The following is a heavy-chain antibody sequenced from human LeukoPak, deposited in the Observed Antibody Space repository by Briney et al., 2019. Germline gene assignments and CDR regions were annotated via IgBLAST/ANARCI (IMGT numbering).Heavy chain of an antibody. J-gene: IGHJ6*02. CDR2: IYYSGTT. CDR1: GDSISSGGSY. CDR3: ARAACSSTSCYAGYYYGKDV. V-gene: IGHV4-31*03. D-gene: IGHD2-2*01. Sequence: SETLSLTCTVSGDSISSGGSYWSWTRQHPGEGLEWIGYIYYSGTTNYNPSLKSRVTISVDTSKNQFSLKLSSVTAADTAVYYCARAACSSTSCYAGYYYGKDVWGQGTTVTVSS.